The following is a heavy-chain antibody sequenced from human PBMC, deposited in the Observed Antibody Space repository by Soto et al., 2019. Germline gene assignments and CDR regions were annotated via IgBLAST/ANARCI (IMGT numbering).Heavy chain of an antibody. J-gene: IGHJ4*02. CDR1: GGSISSYY. V-gene: IGHV4-59*08. D-gene: IGHD3-10*01. CDR3: ARHNYGSGSTYFDY. Sequence: SENLYLTCTVYGGSISSYYWSWIRQPPGKGLEWIGYIYYSGSTNYNPSLKSRVTISVDTSKNQFSLKLNSMTAADTAVYYCARHNYGSGSTYFDYWGQGTLVTVSS. CDR2: IYYSGST.